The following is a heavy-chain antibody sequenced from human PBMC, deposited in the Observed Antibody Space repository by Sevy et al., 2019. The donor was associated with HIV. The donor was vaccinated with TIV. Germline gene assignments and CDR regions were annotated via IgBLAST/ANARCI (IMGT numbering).Heavy chain of an antibody. Sequence: SGATLVKPTQTLTLTCTFSGFSLSTSGVGVGWIRQPPGKALEWLALIYWDDDKRYSPSLKSRLTITKDTSKNQVVLTMTNMDPVDTATYYCAHRLGAYYYDSSGSRRNWFDPWGQGTLVTVSS. D-gene: IGHD3-22*01. CDR1: GFSLSTSGVG. CDR3: AHRLGAYYYDSSGSRRNWFDP. J-gene: IGHJ5*02. V-gene: IGHV2-5*02. CDR2: IYWDDDK.